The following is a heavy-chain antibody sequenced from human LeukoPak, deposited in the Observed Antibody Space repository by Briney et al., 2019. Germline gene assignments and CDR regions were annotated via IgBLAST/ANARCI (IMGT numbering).Heavy chain of an antibody. Sequence: GGSLRLSCAASGFTFSSYAMSWVRQAPGKGLEWVSGISWNSGSIGYADSVKGRFTISRDNAKNSLYLQMNSLRAEDTALYYCAKDRIPYRGAYYFDYWGQGTLVTVSS. CDR1: GFTFSSYA. V-gene: IGHV3-9*01. J-gene: IGHJ4*02. CDR3: AKDRIPYRGAYYFDY. D-gene: IGHD1-26*01. CDR2: ISWNSGSI.